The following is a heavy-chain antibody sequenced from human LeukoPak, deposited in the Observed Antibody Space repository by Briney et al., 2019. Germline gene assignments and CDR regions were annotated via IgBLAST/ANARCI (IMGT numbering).Heavy chain of an antibody. Sequence: SETLSLTCTVSGGSISSSSYYWGWIRQPPGKGLEWIGSIYYSGSTYYNPSLKSRVTISVDTSKNQFSLKLSSVTAADTAVYYCARRRSRGYSYGNAFDIWGQGTMVTVSS. CDR2: IYYSGST. V-gene: IGHV4-39*01. J-gene: IGHJ3*02. CDR3: ARRRSRGYSYGNAFDI. CDR1: GGSISSSSYY. D-gene: IGHD5-18*01.